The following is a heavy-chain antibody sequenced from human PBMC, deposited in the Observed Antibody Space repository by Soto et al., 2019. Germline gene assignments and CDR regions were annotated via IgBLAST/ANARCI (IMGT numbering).Heavy chain of an antibody. J-gene: IGHJ4*02. CDR2: ISYDRSNK. CDR3: AKEKIGYCKRPSCRTFDY. CDR1: GFTFSSYG. D-gene: IGHD2-2*01. Sequence: QVQLVESGGGVIQPGRSLRLSCAASGFTFSSYGMHWVRQAPGKGLEWVAVISYDRSNKYYADSVKGRFTISRDNSKNTLYPEMKSRRADVSAVYYCAKEKIGYCKRPSCRTFDYWGQGTLVTVS. V-gene: IGHV3-30*18.